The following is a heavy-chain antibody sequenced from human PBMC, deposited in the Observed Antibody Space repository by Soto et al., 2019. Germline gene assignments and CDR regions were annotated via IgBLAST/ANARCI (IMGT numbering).Heavy chain of an antibody. V-gene: IGHV3-30-3*01. Sequence: GGSLRLSCSASGFTFSSYAMHWVRQAPGKGLEWVAVISYDGSNKYYADSVKGRFTISRDNSKNTLYLQMNSLRAEDTAVYYCARGPSSLTRFDYWGQGTLVSVYS. J-gene: IGHJ4*02. CDR1: GFTFSSYA. D-gene: IGHD2-2*01. CDR3: ARGPSSLTRFDY. CDR2: ISYDGSNK.